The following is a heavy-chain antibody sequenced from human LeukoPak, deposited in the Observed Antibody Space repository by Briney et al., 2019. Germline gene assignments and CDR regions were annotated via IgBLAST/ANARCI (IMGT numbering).Heavy chain of an antibody. D-gene: IGHD6-6*01. CDR1: GGSISSDY. CDR3: ARGRIAARLTGGGIDY. CDR2: IYYSGST. J-gene: IGHJ4*02. Sequence: SETLSLTCTVSGGSISSDYWSWIRQSPGKGLEWIGYIYYSGSTYYNPSLKSRVTISVDTSKNQFSLKLTSVTAADTAVYYCARGRIAARLTGGGIDYWGQGTLVTVSS. V-gene: IGHV4-59*01.